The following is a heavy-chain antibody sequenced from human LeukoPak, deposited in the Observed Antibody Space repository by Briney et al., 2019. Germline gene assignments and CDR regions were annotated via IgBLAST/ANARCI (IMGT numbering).Heavy chain of an antibody. CDR1: GFSFNNAW. D-gene: IGHD5-18*01. CDR2: IKSKTDGGTT. CDR3: AHRDTTMVRVDY. V-gene: IGHV3-15*01. Sequence: GGFLRLSCASSGFSFNNAWLSWVRQAPGKGLEWVGRIKSKTDGGTTDYAAPVKGRFTISRDDSKNTLYLQMNSLTTEDTAVYFCAHRDTTMVRVDYWGQGTLVAVSS. J-gene: IGHJ4*02.